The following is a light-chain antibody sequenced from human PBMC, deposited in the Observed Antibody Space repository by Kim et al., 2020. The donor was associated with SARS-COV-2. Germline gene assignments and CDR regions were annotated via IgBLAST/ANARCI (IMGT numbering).Light chain of an antibody. CDR3: SSYTSSSTPLV. J-gene: IGLJ3*02. CDR1: SSDVGGYNY. CDR2: DVS. V-gene: IGLV2-14*03. Sequence: SITISCTGTSSDVGGYNYVSWYQQHPGKAPKRMIYDVSNRPSGVSNRFAGSKSGNTASLTISGLQAEDEADYYCSSYTSSSTPLVFGGGTKLTVL.